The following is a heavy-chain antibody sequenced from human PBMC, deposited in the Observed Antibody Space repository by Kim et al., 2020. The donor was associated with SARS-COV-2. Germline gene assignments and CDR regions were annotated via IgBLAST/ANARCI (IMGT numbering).Heavy chain of an antibody. CDR3: AKDWRAHCGGDCYSNY. Sequence: GGSLRLSCAASGFTFSSYAMSWVRQAPGKGLEWVSAISGSGGSTYYADSVKGRFTISRDNSKNTLYLQMNSLRAEDTAVYYCAKDWRAHCGGDCYSNYWGQGTLVTVSS. CDR2: ISGSGGST. D-gene: IGHD2-21*02. J-gene: IGHJ4*02. CDR1: GFTFSSYA. V-gene: IGHV3-23*01.